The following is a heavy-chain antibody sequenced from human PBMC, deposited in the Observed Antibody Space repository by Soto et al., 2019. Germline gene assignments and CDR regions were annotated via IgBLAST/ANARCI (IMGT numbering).Heavy chain of an antibody. D-gene: IGHD4-17*01. V-gene: IGHV3-30*18. CDR1: GFTFSSYC. J-gene: IGHJ6*02. CDR3: AKDRAVTTPYYYYGMDV. Sequence: PGVSLRLSFAASGFTFSSYCMHWVRQAPGKGLEWVAVISYDGSNKYYADSVKGRFTISRDNSKNTLYLQMNSLRAEDTAVYYCAKDRAVTTPYYYYGMDVWGQGTTVTVSS. CDR2: ISYDGSNK.